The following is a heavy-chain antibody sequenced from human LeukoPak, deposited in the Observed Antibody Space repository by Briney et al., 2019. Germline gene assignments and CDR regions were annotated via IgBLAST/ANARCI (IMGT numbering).Heavy chain of an antibody. CDR1: GFTFDDYG. V-gene: IGHV3-20*04. Sequence: GGSLRLSCAASGFTFDDYGMSWVRQAPGKGLEWVATIDWNGDNTAYADSVKGRFTISRGNSKNTLYLQMNSLRAEDTAVYYCAKLSSGGIAAAGKIQYYYYMDVWGKGTTVTISS. CDR3: AKLSSGGIAAAGKIQYYYYMDV. J-gene: IGHJ6*03. D-gene: IGHD6-13*01. CDR2: IDWNGDNT.